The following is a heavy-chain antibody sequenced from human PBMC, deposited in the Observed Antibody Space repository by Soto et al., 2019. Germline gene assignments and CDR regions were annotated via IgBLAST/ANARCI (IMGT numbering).Heavy chain of an antibody. J-gene: IGHJ4*02. CDR1: GDSFISYW. Sequence: GESLKISCKGSGDSFISYWIGWVRQIPGKGLEWMGIIYPGDSDPRYSPSFQGQVTISADKSISTAYLQWSSLKASDTAMYYCARLHDILSVAYYFDYWGQGTLVTVSS. CDR2: IYPGDSDP. CDR3: ARLHDILSVAYYFDY. D-gene: IGHD3-9*01. V-gene: IGHV5-51*01.